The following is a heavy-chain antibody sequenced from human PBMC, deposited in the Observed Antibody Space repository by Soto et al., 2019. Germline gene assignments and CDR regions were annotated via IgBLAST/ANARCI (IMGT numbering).Heavy chain of an antibody. Sequence: QVQLVQSGAAVKKPGASVKVSCKASGYTFTSYGISWVRQAPGQGLEWMGWISAYNGNTNYAQKLQGRVTMTTDTSPSTAYMELRSMRSDDTAVYYCARVESPYSGASTAPNDCWGQGTLGTVSS. D-gene: IGHD1-26*01. V-gene: IGHV1-18*01. J-gene: IGHJ4*02. CDR2: ISAYNGNT. CDR1: GYTFTSYG. CDR3: ARVESPYSGASTAPNDC.